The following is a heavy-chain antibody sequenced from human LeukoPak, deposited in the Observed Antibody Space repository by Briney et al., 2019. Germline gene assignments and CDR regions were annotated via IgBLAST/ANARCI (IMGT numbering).Heavy chain of an antibody. D-gene: IGHD6-13*01. CDR1: GFTFSSYA. CDR3: ANGGYSSSWYVVDY. Sequence: PGGSLRLSCAASGFTFSSYAMSWVRQAPGKGLEWVSAISGSGGSTYYADSVKGRFTISRDNSKNTLYLQMNSLRAEDTAVYYCANGGYSSSWYVVDYWGQGTLVTVSS. J-gene: IGHJ4*02. V-gene: IGHV3-23*01. CDR2: ISGSGGST.